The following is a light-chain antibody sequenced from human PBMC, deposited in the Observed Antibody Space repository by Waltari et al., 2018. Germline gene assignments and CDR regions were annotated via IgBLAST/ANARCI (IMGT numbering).Light chain of an antibody. CDR3: QQYYSTPPT. CDR1: QNLLWHYNFKNS. CDR2: WAS. Sequence: DVVMTQSPDSLAVSLGQRATINCTSSQNLLWHYNFKNSLSWYQQKPGQPTKLLIYWASTRESGVPDRFSGSGSGTDFTLTISGLQAEDVAVYYCQQYYSTPPTFGQGTKVKI. V-gene: IGKV4-1*01. J-gene: IGKJ2*01.